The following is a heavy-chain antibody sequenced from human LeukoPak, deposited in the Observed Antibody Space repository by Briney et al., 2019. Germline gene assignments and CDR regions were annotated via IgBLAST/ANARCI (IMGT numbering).Heavy chain of an antibody. CDR1: GGSISSYY. Sequence: SETLSLTCTVSGGSISSYYRSWFRHPPGKGLEWVGYIYYSGSTNYNTSLTSLVTISVDTSKNQPSLRLSSVTAADTAVYFCASTEWNYARWGQGNLVTVSS. CDR2: IYYSGST. CDR3: ASTEWNYAR. J-gene: IGHJ4*02. V-gene: IGHV4-59*08. D-gene: IGHD1-7*01.